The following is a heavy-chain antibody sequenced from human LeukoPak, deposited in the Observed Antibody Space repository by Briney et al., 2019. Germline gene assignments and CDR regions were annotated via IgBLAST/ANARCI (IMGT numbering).Heavy chain of an antibody. CDR3: ARDLIPSIAAAGTLFY. CDR1: GYTFTSYY. Sequence: GASVKVSCKASGYTFTSYYMHWVRQAPGQGLEWMGIINPSGGSTSYAQKFQCRVTMTRDTSTSTVYMELSSLRSEDTAVYYCARDLIPSIAAAGTLFYWGQGTLVTVSS. J-gene: IGHJ4*02. D-gene: IGHD6-13*01. CDR2: INPSGGST. V-gene: IGHV1-46*01.